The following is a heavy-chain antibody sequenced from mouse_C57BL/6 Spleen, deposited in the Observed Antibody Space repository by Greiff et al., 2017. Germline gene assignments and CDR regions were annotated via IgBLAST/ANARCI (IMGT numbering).Heavy chain of an antibody. J-gene: IGHJ4*01. CDR1: GFTFSSYA. CDR3: TSYYSNYDAMDY. D-gene: IGHD2-5*01. V-gene: IGHV5-9-1*02. Sequence: EVKVVESGEGLVKPGGSLKLSCAASGFTFSSYAMSWVRQTPEKRLEWVAYISSGGDYIYYADTVKGRFTISRDNARNTLYLQMSSLKSEDTAMYYCTSYYSNYDAMDYWGQGTSVTVSS. CDR2: ISSGGDYI.